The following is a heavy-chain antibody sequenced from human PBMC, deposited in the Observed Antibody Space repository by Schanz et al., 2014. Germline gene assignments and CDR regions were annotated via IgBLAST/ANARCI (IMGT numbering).Heavy chain of an antibody. CDR2: ITGASDHI. CDR1: GFIFGSSV. J-gene: IGHJ4*02. Sequence: EVQLVESGGGVVQPGRSLRLSCAASGFIFGSSVMAWVRQAPGKGLEWVSGITGASDHIDYAESVKGRFTISRDNSKNSLYLQMNSLRAEDTAVYYCARIGGSVFDYWAQGTLVTVSS. V-gene: IGHV3-23*04. D-gene: IGHD3-10*01. CDR3: ARIGGSVFDY.